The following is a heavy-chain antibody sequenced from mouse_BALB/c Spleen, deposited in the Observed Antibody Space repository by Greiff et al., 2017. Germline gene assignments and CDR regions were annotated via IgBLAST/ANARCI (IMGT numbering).Heavy chain of an antibody. J-gene: IGHJ2*01. CDR1: GYTFTDYW. CDR3: ARRYDGYFDY. CDR2: IDTSDSYT. V-gene: IGHV1-69*01. Sequence: QVQLQQPGAELVMPGASVKMSCKASGYTFTDYWMHWVKQRPGQGLEWIGAIDTSDSYTSYNQKFKGKATITADTSSNTAYLQLSSLTSEDTAVYYCARRYDGYFDYWGQGTTLTVSS. D-gene: IGHD2-3*01.